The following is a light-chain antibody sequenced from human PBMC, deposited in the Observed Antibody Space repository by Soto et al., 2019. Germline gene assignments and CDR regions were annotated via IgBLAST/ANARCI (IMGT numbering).Light chain of an antibody. CDR2: AAS. J-gene: IGKJ2*01. Sequence: DIQMTQSPSSLSASVGDRVSITCRASQGITRDLAWYQQKPGKAPKRLIYAASSLQSGVPSRFSGSGSGTEFTLTISSLQPEDFATYYCLQHNSYPYTFGQATRLEIK. CDR1: QGITRD. V-gene: IGKV1-17*01. CDR3: LQHNSYPYT.